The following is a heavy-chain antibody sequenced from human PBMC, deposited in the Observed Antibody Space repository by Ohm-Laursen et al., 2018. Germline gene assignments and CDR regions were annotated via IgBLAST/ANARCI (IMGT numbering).Heavy chain of an antibody. D-gene: IGHD3-22*01. CDR2: INPNSGGT. CDR1: GYTFTGFL. Sequence: ASVKVSCKASGYTFTGFLMHWVRQAPGQGLEWMGWINPNSGGTRNAQKFQGRVTMTRDTSINTAYMELSRLRSDDTAVYYCARETMTDAFDIWGQGTMVTVSS. CDR3: ARETMTDAFDI. J-gene: IGHJ3*02. V-gene: IGHV1-2*02.